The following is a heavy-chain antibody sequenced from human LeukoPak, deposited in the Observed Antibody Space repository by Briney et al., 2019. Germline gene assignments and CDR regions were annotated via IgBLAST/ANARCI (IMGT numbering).Heavy chain of an antibody. V-gene: IGHV1-8*01. CDR1: GYTFTSYD. CDR2: MSPNSGIT. Sequence: ASVKVSCKASGYTFTSYDINWVRQATGQGLEWMGWMSPNSGITGYAQKFQSRVTMTRNTAISTAYMELSSLRSEDTAVYYCVRTPPNWGADYWGQGTLVTVSS. J-gene: IGHJ4*02. D-gene: IGHD7-27*01. CDR3: VRTPPNWGADY.